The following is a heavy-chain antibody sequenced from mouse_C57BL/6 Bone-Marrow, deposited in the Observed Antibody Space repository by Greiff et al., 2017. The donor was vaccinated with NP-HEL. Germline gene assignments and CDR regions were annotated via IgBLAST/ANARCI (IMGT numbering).Heavy chain of an antibody. D-gene: IGHD1-1*01. V-gene: IGHV1-26*01. CDR3: ARGITGAY. J-gene: IGHJ3*01. CDR2: INPNNGGT. Sequence: EVQLQQSGPELVKPGASVKISCKASGYTFTDYYMNWVKQSHGKSLEWIGDINPNNGGTSYNQKFKGKATLTVDKSSSTAYMELRSLTSEDSAVYYCARGITGAYCGQGTLVTVSA. CDR1: GYTFTDYY.